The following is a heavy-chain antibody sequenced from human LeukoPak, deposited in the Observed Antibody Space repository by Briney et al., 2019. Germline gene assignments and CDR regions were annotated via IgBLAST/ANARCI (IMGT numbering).Heavy chain of an antibody. CDR1: GGTFSSYA. J-gene: IGHJ4*02. D-gene: IGHD2-21*02. CDR2: IIPIFGTA. Sequence: SVKVSCKASGGTFSSYAISWVRQAPGQGLEWMGRIIPIFGTANYAQKFQGRVTITTDESTSTAYMELSSLRSEDTAVYYCARTIYCGGDCYSHFDYWGQGTLVTVSS. V-gene: IGHV1-69*05. CDR3: ARTIYCGGDCYSHFDY.